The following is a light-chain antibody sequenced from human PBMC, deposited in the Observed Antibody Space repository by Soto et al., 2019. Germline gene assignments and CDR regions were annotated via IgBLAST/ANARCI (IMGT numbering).Light chain of an antibody. Sequence: QSVLSQPASVSGSRGQSITISCTGTSSDVGGFEYVSWYQHQPGKAPKLIIYDVTKRPSGVSNRFSGSKSGNTASLTISGIQAEDEGAYYCGSITRSSTSVFGTGTKVTVL. V-gene: IGLV2-14*01. CDR3: GSITRSSTSV. J-gene: IGLJ1*01. CDR1: SSDVGGFEY. CDR2: DVT.